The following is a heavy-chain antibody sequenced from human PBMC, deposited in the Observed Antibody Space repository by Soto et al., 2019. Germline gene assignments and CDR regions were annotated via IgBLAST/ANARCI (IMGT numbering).Heavy chain of an antibody. J-gene: IGHJ3*01. V-gene: IGHV4-39*07. Sequence: PSATLSLTCTVSGGSISSCDYYWSWIRQPPGKGLEWIGEIDHRGSTNYNPSVTSRVTLSVDTSKNQLSLKLSSVTTADTAMYYCARDFGYGYADAFDLWGQGTMVT. CDR3: ARDFGYGYADAFDL. D-gene: IGHD5-18*01. CDR2: IDHRGST. CDR1: GGSISSCDYY.